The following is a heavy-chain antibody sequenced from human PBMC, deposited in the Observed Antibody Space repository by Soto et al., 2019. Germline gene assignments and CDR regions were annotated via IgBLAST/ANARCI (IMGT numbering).Heavy chain of an antibody. CDR1: GFTFSSYA. Sequence: GGSLRLSRAASGFTFSSYAMHWVRQAPGKELEWVAVISYDGSNKYYADSVKGRFTISRDNSKNTQYLQMNSLRAEDTAVYYCARDVFRLTPGAAGRLTFDYWGQGSLV. CDR3: ARDVFRLTPGAAGRLTFDY. D-gene: IGHD6-13*01. J-gene: IGHJ4*02. V-gene: IGHV3-30-3*01. CDR2: ISYDGSNK.